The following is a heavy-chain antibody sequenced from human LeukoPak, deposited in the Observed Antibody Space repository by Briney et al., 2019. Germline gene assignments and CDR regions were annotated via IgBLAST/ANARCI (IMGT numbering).Heavy chain of an antibody. J-gene: IGHJ6*03. Sequence: SETLSLTCAVYGGSFSGYYWSWIRQPPGKGLEWIGEINHSGSTNYNPSLKSRVTISVDTSKNQFSLKLSSVTAADTAVYYCARGKPLRYCSSTSCYGFNWKSSAEYYYYYYMDVWGKGTTVTVSS. CDR3: ARGKPLRYCSSTSCYGFNWKSSAEYYYYYYMDV. D-gene: IGHD2-2*01. V-gene: IGHV4-34*01. CDR2: INHSGST. CDR1: GGSFSGYY.